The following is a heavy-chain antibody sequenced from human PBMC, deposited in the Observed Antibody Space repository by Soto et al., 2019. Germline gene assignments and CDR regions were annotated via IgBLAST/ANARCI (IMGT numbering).Heavy chain of an antibody. CDR2: IIPIFGTA. J-gene: IGHJ3*02. D-gene: IGHD3-22*01. CDR3: ARTHYYYDSSGTSHGAFDI. CDR1: GYTFTSYD. Sequence: SVKVSCKASGYTFTSYDINWVRQAPGQGLEWMGGIIPIFGTANYAQKFQGRVTITADESTSTAYMELSSLRSEDTAVYYCARTHYYYDSSGTSHGAFDIWGQGTMVTVSS. V-gene: IGHV1-69*13.